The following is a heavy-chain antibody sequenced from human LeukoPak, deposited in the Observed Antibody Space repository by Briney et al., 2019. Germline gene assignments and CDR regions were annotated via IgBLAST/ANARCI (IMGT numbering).Heavy chain of an antibody. V-gene: IGHV3-11*01. Sequence: MPGGSLRLSCAASGFTFSDYYMSWIRQAPGKGLEWVSYISSSGSTIYYADSVKGRFTISRDNAKNSLYLQMNSLRAEDTAVYYCARDFSSSWTTEIIDYWGQGTLVTVSS. CDR2: ISSSGSTI. J-gene: IGHJ4*02. CDR3: ARDFSSSWTTEIIDY. CDR1: GFTFSDYY. D-gene: IGHD6-13*01.